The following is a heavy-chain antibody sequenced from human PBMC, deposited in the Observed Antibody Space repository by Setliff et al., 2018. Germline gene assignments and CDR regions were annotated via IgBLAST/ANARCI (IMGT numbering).Heavy chain of an antibody. J-gene: IGHJ6*03. V-gene: IGHV1-69*06. CDR1: GGTFSSYA. D-gene: IGHD2-2*01. Sequence: SVKVSCKASGGTFSSYAISWVRQAPGQGLEWMGRIIPIFGTANYAQKFQGRVTITADKSTSTAYMELSSLRSEDTAVYYCAARCSSTSCRYYYYYYYMDVWGKGTTVTV. CDR3: AARCSSTSCRYYYYYYYMDV. CDR2: IIPIFGTA.